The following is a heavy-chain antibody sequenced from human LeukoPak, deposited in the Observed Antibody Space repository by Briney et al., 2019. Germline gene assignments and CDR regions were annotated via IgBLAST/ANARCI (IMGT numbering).Heavy chain of an antibody. CDR1: GFTFSSYS. CDR2: ISSSSSYI. J-gene: IGHJ3*02. CDR3: ARSGPTNYDYVTWAEWDAFDI. D-gene: IGHD3-16*01. V-gene: IGHV3-21*01. Sequence: GGSLRLSCAASGFTFSSYSMNWVRQAPGKGLEWVSSISSSSSYIYYADSVKGRFTISRDNAKNSLYLQMNSLRAEDTAVYYCARSGPTNYDYVTWAEWDAFDIWGQGTMVTVSS.